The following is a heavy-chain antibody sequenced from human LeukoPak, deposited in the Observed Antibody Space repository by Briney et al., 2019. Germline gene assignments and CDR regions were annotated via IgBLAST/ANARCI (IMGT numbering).Heavy chain of an antibody. CDR3: ARTGYANNWFDP. CDR2: IYSGGST. J-gene: IGHJ5*02. CDR1: GFTVSSNH. D-gene: IGHD3-9*01. Sequence: GGSLRLSCVASGFTVSSNHTSWVRQAPGKGLEWVSVIYSGGSTYYADSVKGRFTISRDNSKNTLYLQMNSLRAEDTAVYYCARTGYANNWFDPWGQGTLVTVSS. V-gene: IGHV3-53*01.